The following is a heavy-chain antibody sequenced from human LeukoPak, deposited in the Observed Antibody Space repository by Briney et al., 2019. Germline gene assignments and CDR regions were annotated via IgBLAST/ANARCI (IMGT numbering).Heavy chain of an antibody. V-gene: IGHV3-21*01. J-gene: IGHJ6*02. CDR2: ISSSSSYI. CDR1: GFTFSSYS. Sequence: GGSLRLSCAASGFTFSSYSMNWVRQAPGKGLEWVSSISSSSSYIYYADSAKGRFTISRDNAKNSLYLQMNSLRAEDTAVYYCARFGVVIPTDVWGQGTTVTVSS. CDR3: ARFGVVIPTDV. D-gene: IGHD3-3*01.